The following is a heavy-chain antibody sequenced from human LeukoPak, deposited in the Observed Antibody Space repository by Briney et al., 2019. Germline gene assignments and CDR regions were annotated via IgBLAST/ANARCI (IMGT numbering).Heavy chain of an antibody. D-gene: IGHD3-10*01. Sequence: GGSLRLSCAASGFTFCTYGMSWLRQAPGNGLEWVSYISSSGSTIYYADHVKGRFTISRDNAKNSLYLQMNSLRAEDTAVYYCARGYYYGSGENWFDPWGQGTLVTVSS. CDR1: GFTFCTYG. V-gene: IGHV3-48*04. CDR2: ISSSGSTI. CDR3: ARGYYYGSGENWFDP. J-gene: IGHJ5*02.